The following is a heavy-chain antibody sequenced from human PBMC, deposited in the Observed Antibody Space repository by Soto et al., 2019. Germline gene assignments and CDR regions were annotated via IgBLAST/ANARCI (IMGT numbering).Heavy chain of an antibody. Sequence: PSETLSLTCTVSGGSISSSRYYWGWIRQPPGKGLEWIGSIYYSGSTYYNPSLKSRVTISLDTSKNQFSLKLSSVTAADTAVYYCARNPKGGHNSGAFDIWGQGTMVTVSS. J-gene: IGHJ3*02. CDR3: ARNPKGGHNSGAFDI. D-gene: IGHD3-22*01. CDR1: GGSISSSRYY. CDR2: IYYSGST. V-gene: IGHV4-39*01.